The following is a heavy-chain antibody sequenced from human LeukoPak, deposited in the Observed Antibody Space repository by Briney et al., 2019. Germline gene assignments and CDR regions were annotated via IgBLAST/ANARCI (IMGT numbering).Heavy chain of an antibody. D-gene: IGHD2-2*01. CDR2: ISAYNGNT. CDR1: GYTFTSYG. CDR3: ARERGVVVPAATQSGPFDY. V-gene: IGHV1-18*01. J-gene: IGHJ4*02. Sequence: ASVKVSCKASGYTFTSYGISWVRQAPGQGLEWMGWISAYNGNTNYAQKLQGRVTMTTDTSTSTAYMELRSLKSDDTAVYYCARERGVVVPAATQSGPFDYWGQGTLVTVSS.